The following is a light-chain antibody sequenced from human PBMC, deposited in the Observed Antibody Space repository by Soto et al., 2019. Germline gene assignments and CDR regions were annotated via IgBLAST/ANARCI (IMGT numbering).Light chain of an antibody. J-gene: IGLJ1*01. CDR1: SSNIGSNT. V-gene: IGLV1-44*01. CDR2: SNN. Sequence: QSVLTQPPSASGTPGQRVTISCSGSSSNIGSNTVNWYQQLPGTAPKLLIYSNNQPPSGVPDRFSGSKSGTSASLAISGLQSDDEADYYCAAWDDSLNGYVFGTGTKVTVL. CDR3: AAWDDSLNGYV.